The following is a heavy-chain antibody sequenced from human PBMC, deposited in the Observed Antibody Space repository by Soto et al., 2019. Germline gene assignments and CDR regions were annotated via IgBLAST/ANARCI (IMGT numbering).Heavy chain of an antibody. Sequence: EVQLVETGGGLIQPGGSLRLSCAVSGFIVSNNYITWIRQAPGKGLEWVSIIYSGGATYYADSVKGRFTISRDNSKNTVYLKMNNLRADDTAVYYCARGTGGSRRFDPWGQGTLVTVSS. CDR1: GFIVSNNY. CDR2: IYSGGAT. CDR3: ARGTGGSRRFDP. V-gene: IGHV3-53*02. D-gene: IGHD3-16*01. J-gene: IGHJ5*02.